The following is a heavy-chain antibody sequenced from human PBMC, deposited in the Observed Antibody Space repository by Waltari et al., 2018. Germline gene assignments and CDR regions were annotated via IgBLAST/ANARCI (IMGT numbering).Heavy chain of an antibody. CDR1: GFTFSSYG. J-gene: IGHJ2*01. D-gene: IGHD3-22*01. V-gene: IGHV3-33*01. CDR2: IWDDGGNK. Sequence: QVQLVESGGGVVQPGRSLRLSCAASGFTFSSYGIHWVRQAPGKGLEWVAVIWDDGGNKYYADSVKGRFTISRDNSKNTLYLQMNSLRAEDTAVYYCARAGGYYDTSGDIWYFDLWGRGTLVTVSS. CDR3: ARAGGYYDTSGDIWYFDL.